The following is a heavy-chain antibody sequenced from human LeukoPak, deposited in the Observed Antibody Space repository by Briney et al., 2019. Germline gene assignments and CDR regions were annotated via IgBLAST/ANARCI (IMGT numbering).Heavy chain of an antibody. CDR1: GGSLTGYY. Sequence: SETLSLTCAVYGGSLTGYYWSWIRQSPGKGLEWIGEIDHSGSTNYNPSLTSRVTISEDTSKNQFSLKLSSVTAADTAVYYCARRTVGASRIEYWGQGTLVTVSS. V-gene: IGHV4-34*01. D-gene: IGHD1-26*01. CDR3: ARRTVGASRIEY. CDR2: IDHSGST. J-gene: IGHJ4*02.